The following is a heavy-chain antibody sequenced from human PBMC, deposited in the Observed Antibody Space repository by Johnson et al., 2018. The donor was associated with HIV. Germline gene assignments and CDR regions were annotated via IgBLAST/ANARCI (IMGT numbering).Heavy chain of an antibody. V-gene: IGHV3-30*04. J-gene: IGHJ3*02. CDR2: IRYDGSTI. Sequence: QVQLVESGGGVVQPGRSLRLSCAASGFTFSSYAMHWVRQAPGKGLEWVAFIRYDGSTIYYADSVKGRFTISRANAKNSLYLQMNSLRAEDTAVYYCARDSGGMYSSGWYGLVAFDIWGQGTMVTVSS. CDR3: ARDSGGMYSSGWYGLVAFDI. CDR1: GFTFSSYA. D-gene: IGHD6-19*01.